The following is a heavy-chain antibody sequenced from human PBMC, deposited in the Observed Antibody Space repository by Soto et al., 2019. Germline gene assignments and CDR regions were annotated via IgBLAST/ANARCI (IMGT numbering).Heavy chain of an antibody. CDR3: AKIVGVSVAPAGFDL. J-gene: IGHJ4*02. CDR2: VWFDGSNE. V-gene: IGHV3-33*06. D-gene: IGHD6-13*01. Sequence: QVQLVESGGGVVQPGRSLRLSCVASGFIFSSYGMHWVRQAPGKGLEWVAVVWFDGSNEFYADSVKGRFTISRDNSKKTLFLQRSNLRAEDTAVYYCAKIVGVSVAPAGFDLWGQGTLVTVSS. CDR1: GFIFSSYG.